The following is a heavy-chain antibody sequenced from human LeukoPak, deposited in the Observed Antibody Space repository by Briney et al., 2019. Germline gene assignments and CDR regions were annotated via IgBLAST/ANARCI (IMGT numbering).Heavy chain of an antibody. CDR2: VSGDSTNT. D-gene: IGHD2-15*01. CDR3: GRDLLGCSGGACYSSDY. Sequence: ASVKVSCKASGYIFINYGITWVRQAPGQGLEWVGWVSGDSTNTNLAQRFQGRVTMTTDTSTNTAYMELRSLTSDDTAVYYCGRDLLGCSGGACYSSDYWGRGTLVTVSS. J-gene: IGHJ4*02. V-gene: IGHV1-18*01. CDR1: GYIFINYG.